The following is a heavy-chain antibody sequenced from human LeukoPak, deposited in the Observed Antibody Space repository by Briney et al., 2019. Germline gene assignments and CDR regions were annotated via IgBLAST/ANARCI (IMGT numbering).Heavy chain of an antibody. V-gene: IGHV3-33*01. D-gene: IGHD3-22*01. J-gene: IGHJ4*02. Sequence: GGSLRLSCAASRFTFSSYGMHWVRQAPGKGLEWVAVIWYDGSNKYYADSVKGRFTISRDNSKNTLYLQMNSLRAEDTAVYYCARDLSYDSSGYATGYWGQGTLVTVSS. CDR3: ARDLSYDSSGYATGY. CDR2: IWYDGSNK. CDR1: RFTFSSYG.